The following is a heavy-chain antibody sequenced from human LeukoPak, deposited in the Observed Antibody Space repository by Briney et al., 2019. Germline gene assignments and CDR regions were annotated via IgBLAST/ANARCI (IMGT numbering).Heavy chain of an antibody. CDR1: GFTFSSYA. Sequence: QTGGSLRLSCAASGFTFSSYAMSWVRQAPGKGLEWVALISYDGSYKYYADSMKGRFTISRDNSKNTLYLQMNSLRPEDTAVYYCAKARYYFDYWGQGTLVTVSS. V-gene: IGHV3-30*18. J-gene: IGHJ4*02. CDR2: ISYDGSYK. CDR3: AKARYYFDY.